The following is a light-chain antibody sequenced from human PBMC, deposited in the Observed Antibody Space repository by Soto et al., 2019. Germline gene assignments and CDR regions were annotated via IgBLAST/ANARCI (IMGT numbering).Light chain of an antibody. CDR3: QQRAGWPPT. Sequence: IVMTQSPATLSVSPGEGATLSCRASQSVSSDLAWYQQRPGQAPRLLIYDASNRANGIPARFTGSGSGTDFTLTISSLEPEDFAVYFCQQRAGWPPTFGGGTKVDIK. V-gene: IGKV3-11*01. CDR2: DAS. CDR1: QSVSSD. J-gene: IGKJ4*01.